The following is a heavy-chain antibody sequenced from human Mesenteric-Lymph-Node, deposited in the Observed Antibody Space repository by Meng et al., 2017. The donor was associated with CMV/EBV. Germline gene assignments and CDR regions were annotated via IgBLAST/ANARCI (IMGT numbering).Heavy chain of an antibody. CDR2: IGTAGDT. D-gene: IGHD4-11*01. CDR3: ARDSGNYGLDY. Sequence: LSLTCAASGFTFSSYDMHWVRQATGKGLEWVSAIGTAGDTYYPGSVKGRFTISRENAKNSLYLQMNSLRAGDTAVYYCARDSGNYGLDYWGQGTLVTVSS. J-gene: IGHJ4*02. V-gene: IGHV3-13*01. CDR1: GFTFSSYD.